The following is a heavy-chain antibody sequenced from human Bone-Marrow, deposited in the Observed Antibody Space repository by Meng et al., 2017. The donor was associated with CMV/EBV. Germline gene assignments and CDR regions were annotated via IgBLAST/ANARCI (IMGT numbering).Heavy chain of an antibody. CDR2: IRSKANSYAT. CDR3: TISDTAMVRGNYYYYYGMDV. D-gene: IGHD5-18*01. CDR1: GFTVSSNY. V-gene: IGHV3-73*01. J-gene: IGHJ6*02. Sequence: GESLKISCAASGFTVSSNYMSWVRQASGKGLEWVGRIRSKANSYATAYAASVKGRFTISRDDSKNTAYLQMNSLKTEDTAVYYCTISDTAMVRGNYYYYYGMDVWGQGTTVTVSS.